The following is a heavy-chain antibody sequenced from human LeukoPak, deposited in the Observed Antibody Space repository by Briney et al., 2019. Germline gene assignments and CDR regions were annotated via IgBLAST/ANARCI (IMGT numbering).Heavy chain of an antibody. V-gene: IGHV1-2*02. D-gene: IGHD5-18*01. Sequence: ASVKVSCKASGYTISAYYMHWVRQAPGQGLEWMGYINPNSGGTKYAQKSQGRVTLTRDTSISTAYMELSRLRSDDTAVYYCARVEGNTATLEDWGQGTLVTVSS. J-gene: IGHJ4*02. CDR3: ARVEGNTATLED. CDR2: INPNSGGT. CDR1: GYTISAYY.